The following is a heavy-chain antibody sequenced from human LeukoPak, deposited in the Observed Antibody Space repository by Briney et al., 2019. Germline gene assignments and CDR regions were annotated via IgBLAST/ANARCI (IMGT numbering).Heavy chain of an antibody. CDR1: GHTFTNYH. CDR3: ATEAPRSYYLDY. CDR2: VYATGGVA. J-gene: IGHJ4*02. Sequence: ASVKVSCKASGHTFTNYHIHWVRQAPGQGVEWMGAVYATGGVAINTQTFPVRVTMTRDTSTGTVYMELSSLRFEDTAIYYCATEAPRSYYLDYWGQGIQVTVSS. V-gene: IGHV1-46*01.